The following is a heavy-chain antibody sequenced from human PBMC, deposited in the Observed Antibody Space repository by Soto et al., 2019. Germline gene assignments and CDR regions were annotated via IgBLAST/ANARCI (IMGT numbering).Heavy chain of an antibody. V-gene: IGHV3-23*01. CDR2: IKSDGIST. J-gene: IGHJ5*02. D-gene: IGHD3-10*01. CDR1: GFIFGNYC. CDR3: AQRGLMTFSQTHYFTP. Sequence: GGSLRLSCVASGFIFGNYCMRWVRQSPWKGLEWVSAIKSDGISTYYAASVKHRFTISRDNSKNTLYLQLNSLRAEDTAVYYCAQRGLMTFSQTHYFTPSGPGILIIVSP.